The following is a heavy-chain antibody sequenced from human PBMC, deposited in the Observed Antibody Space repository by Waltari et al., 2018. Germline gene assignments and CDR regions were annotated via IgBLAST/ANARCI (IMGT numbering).Heavy chain of an antibody. CDR1: GDSIRSHF. CDR2: MYFSGTK. J-gene: IGHJ3*02. V-gene: IGHV4-59*11. D-gene: IGHD3-22*01. Sequence: VQLQESGPGLVKPSETLSLRCNVSGDSIRSHFWGWIRQAPGKGLEWIGNMYFSGTKDYNPALKSRVAISIDTSKNHFSLNLRSVTAADTAIYYCARLPRGSVIIGAFDIWGQGTQVTVSS. CDR3: ARLPRGSVIIGAFDI.